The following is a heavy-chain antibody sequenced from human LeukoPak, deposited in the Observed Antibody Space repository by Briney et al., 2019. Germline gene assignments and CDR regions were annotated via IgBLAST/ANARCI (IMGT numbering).Heavy chain of an antibody. D-gene: IGHD3-10*01. CDR1: GW. Sequence: GGSLRLSCAGSGWMHWVRQAPGKGLVWVSGINDLGTATYYADSVKGRFTISRDNAKNTVSLQMNSLSAEDTAVYYCARGPRGYYYYYMDVWGKGTTVTVSS. CDR3: ARGPRGYYYYYMDV. V-gene: IGHV3-74*01. CDR2: INDLGTAT. J-gene: IGHJ6*03.